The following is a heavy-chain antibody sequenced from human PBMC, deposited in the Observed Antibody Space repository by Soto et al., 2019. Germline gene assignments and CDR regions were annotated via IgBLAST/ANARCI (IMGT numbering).Heavy chain of an antibody. Sequence: LRLSFEASVFTFTSYAMSWVRQAPGKGLEWVSATSGSGDTTYYADSVKGRFTISRDNSEKRLYLQMNSLRAEDTAVYYCAKMVHGGYVSYFDSWGQGTLVTVSS. CDR1: VFTFTSYA. D-gene: IGHD5-12*01. V-gene: IGHV3-23*01. J-gene: IGHJ4*02. CDR2: TSGSGDTT. CDR3: AKMVHGGYVSYFDS.